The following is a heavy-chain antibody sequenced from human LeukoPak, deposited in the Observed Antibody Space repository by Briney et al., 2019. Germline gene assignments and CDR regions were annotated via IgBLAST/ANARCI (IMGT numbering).Heavy chain of an antibody. V-gene: IGHV3-30*14. CDR1: GFAFSRYI. CDR3: ARDLGGSSGLGY. J-gene: IGHJ4*02. Sequence: PGGSLRLSCAASGFAFSRYIVQWVRQAPGKGLEWVAVISYDGSNKYYADSVKGRFTTSRDNSKNTLYLQMNSLRAEDTAVYYCARDLGGSSGLGYWGQGTLVTVSS. D-gene: IGHD6-19*01. CDR2: ISYDGSNK.